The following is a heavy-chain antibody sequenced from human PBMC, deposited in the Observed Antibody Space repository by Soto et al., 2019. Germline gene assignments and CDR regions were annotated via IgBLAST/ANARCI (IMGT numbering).Heavy chain of an antibody. D-gene: IGHD3-3*01. CDR3: ASRAHTPTKIFGVVIMRDPAFDI. CDR1: GGSISSSNW. Sequence: QVQLQESGPGLVKPSGTLSLTCAVSGGSISSSNWWSWVRQPPGKGLEWIGEIYHSGSTNYNPSLKSRVTISVDKSKNQFSLKLSSVTAADTAVYYCASRAHTPTKIFGVVIMRDPAFDIWGQGTMVTVSS. J-gene: IGHJ3*02. V-gene: IGHV4-4*02. CDR2: IYHSGST.